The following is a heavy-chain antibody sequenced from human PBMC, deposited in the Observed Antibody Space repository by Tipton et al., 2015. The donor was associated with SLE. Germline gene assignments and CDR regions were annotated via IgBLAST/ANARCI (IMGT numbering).Heavy chain of an antibody. CDR2: IYHTGST. V-gene: IGHV4-59*08. CDR1: GDSISNHY. D-gene: IGHD6-19*01. CDR3: ARHGRSGWSGYFDY. J-gene: IGHJ4*02. Sequence: TLSLTCTVSGDSISNHYWSWIRQPPGEGLEWIGHIYHTGSTNYNPSLKSRVTISVDTSKNQFSLKLSSVTAADTAVYYCARHGRSGWSGYFDYWGQGILVTVSS.